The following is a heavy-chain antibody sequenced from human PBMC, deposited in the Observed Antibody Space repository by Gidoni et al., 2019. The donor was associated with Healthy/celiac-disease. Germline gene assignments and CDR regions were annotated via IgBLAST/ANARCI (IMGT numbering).Heavy chain of an antibody. CDR1: GFTFSSYS. Sequence: EVQLVESGGGLVKPGGSLRLSCAASGFTFSSYSRNWVRQAPGKGLEWVSSISSSSSYIYYADSVKGRFTISRDNAKNSLYLQMNSLRAEDTAVYYCARYYYGSAGGYYFDYWGQGTLVTVSS. V-gene: IGHV3-21*01. CDR3: ARYYYGSAGGYYFDY. CDR2: ISSSSSYI. J-gene: IGHJ4*02. D-gene: IGHD3-10*01.